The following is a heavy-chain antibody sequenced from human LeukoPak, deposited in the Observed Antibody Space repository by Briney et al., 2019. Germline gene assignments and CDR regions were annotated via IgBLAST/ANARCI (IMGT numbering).Heavy chain of an antibody. D-gene: IGHD1-26*01. CDR2: ISSGGGTI. CDR1: GFSFSAFY. CDR3: ARDLSGTYHNWLDP. V-gene: IGHV3-11*01. J-gene: IGHJ5*02. Sequence: PGGSLRLSCAASGFSFSAFYMSWLRQAPGKGLEWLSYISSGGGTIYYADSVKGRFTISRDNAKKSLYLQMDSLRAEDTAVYYCARDLSGTYHNWLDPWGQGTLVTVSS.